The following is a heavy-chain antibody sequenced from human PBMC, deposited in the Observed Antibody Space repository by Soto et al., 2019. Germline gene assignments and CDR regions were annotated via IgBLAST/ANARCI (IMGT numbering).Heavy chain of an antibody. CDR3: ARDYNDKSDSPGWYLDL. J-gene: IGHJ2*01. CDR2: SRDKANGYST. V-gene: IGHV3-72*01. CDR1: GFIFNDHY. Sequence: EVELVESGGGLVQPGGSLRLSCAASGFIFNDHYMEWVRQAPGKGLEWIGGSRDKANGYSTEYAASVKGRFTMSRDDSKNSLYLQMNSLKTEDTAVYYCARDYNDKSDSPGWYLDLWGRGTLVTVSS. D-gene: IGHD3-22*01.